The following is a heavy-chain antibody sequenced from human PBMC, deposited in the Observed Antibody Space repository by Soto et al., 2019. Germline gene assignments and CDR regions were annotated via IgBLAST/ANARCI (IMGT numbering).Heavy chain of an antibody. CDR1: GGSVSSGSYY. CDR3: ATGLGVVIGRWFAP. V-gene: IGHV4-61*01. CDR2: IYYSGST. J-gene: IGHJ5*02. Sequence: QVQLQESGPGLVKPSETLSLTCTVSGGSVSSGSYYWSWIRQPPGKGLEWIGYIYYSGSTNYNPSLKSRVTISVDTSKNQFSRKLSSVTAADTAVYYCATGLGVVIGRWFAPSGQGTLVTVSS. D-gene: IGHD3-3*01.